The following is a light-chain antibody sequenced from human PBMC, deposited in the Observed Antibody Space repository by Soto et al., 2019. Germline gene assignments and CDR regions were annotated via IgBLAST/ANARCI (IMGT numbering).Light chain of an antibody. Sequence: SYELTQPPSVSVAPGKTARITCGGKNIGSKSVHWYQQKPGQAPVLVIYYDSDRPSGIPERFSGSNSGNTATLTISRVEAGDEADYSCQVWDSSSDHVVFGGGTKLTVL. V-gene: IGLV3-21*04. CDR3: QVWDSSSDHVV. J-gene: IGLJ2*01. CDR1: NIGSKS. CDR2: YDS.